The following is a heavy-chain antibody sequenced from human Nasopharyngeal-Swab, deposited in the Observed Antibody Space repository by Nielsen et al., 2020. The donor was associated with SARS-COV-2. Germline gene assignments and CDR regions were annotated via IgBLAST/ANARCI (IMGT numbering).Heavy chain of an antibody. V-gene: IGHV3-30-3*01. D-gene: IGHD3-10*01. Sequence: RHAPGKGLEWVAVISYDGSNKYYADSVKGRFTISRDNSKNTLYLQMNSLRAEDTAVYYCARGPGDGMDVWGQGTTVTVSS. CDR3: ARGPGDGMDV. CDR2: ISYDGSNK. J-gene: IGHJ6*02.